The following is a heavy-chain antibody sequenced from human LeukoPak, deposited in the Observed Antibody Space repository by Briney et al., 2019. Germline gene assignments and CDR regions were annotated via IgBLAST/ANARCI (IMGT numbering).Heavy chain of an antibody. J-gene: IGHJ4*02. CDR2: IYSGGST. CDR3: ARHPIFYTVTPPDY. Sequence: GGSLRXXXXXXXXTVSSNYMSWVXQAPGKGLEWVSVIYSGGSTYYADSVKGRFTISRDNSKNTLYLQMNSLRAEDTAVYYCARHPIFYTVTPPDYWGQGTLVTVSS. V-gene: IGHV3-66*04. CDR1: XXTVSSNY. D-gene: IGHD4-17*01.